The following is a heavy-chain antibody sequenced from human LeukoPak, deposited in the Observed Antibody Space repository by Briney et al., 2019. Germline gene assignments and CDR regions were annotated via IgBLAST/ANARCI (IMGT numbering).Heavy chain of an antibody. CDR3: ARGKGVVPAAPFYYYYYYMDV. V-gene: IGHV4-34*01. Sequence: SETLSLTCAVYGGSFGGYYWSWIRQPPGKGLEWIGEINHSGSTNYNPSLKSRVTISVDTSKNQFSLKLSSVTAADTAVYYCARGKGVVPAAPFYYYYYYMDVWGKGTTVTVSS. J-gene: IGHJ6*03. D-gene: IGHD2-2*01. CDR1: GGSFGGYY. CDR2: INHSGST.